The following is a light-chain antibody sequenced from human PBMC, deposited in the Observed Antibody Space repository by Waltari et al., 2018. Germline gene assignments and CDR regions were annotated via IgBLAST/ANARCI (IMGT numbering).Light chain of an antibody. V-gene: IGKV1-5*03. CDR2: KAS. Sequence: DIQMTQPPSTLSASVGDRFTITCRANQSMSNWLAWYQQKPGKAPKLLIYKASTLESGVPSRFSGSGSGTEFTLTISSLQPDDFATYYCQQYNSYSLLTFGGGTKVEIK. J-gene: IGKJ4*01. CDR1: QSMSNW. CDR3: QQYNSYSLLT.